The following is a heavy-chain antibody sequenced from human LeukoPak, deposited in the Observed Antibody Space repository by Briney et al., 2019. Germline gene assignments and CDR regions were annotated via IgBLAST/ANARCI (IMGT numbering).Heavy chain of an antibody. V-gene: IGHV3-73*01. D-gene: IGHD3-10*01. Sequence: AASGFTFSDSAMHWVRQASGKXLEWVGRIRSKANSYATAYAASVEGRFIISRDDSKNTVYLQMSSLKTDDTAVYYCANRGDQHYWGQGTLVTVSS. J-gene: IGHJ4*02. CDR2: IRSKANSYAT. CDR3: ANRGDQHY. CDR1: GFTFSDSA.